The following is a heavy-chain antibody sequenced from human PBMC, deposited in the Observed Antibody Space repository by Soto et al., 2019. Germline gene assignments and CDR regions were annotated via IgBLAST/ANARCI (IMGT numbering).Heavy chain of an antibody. CDR3: AKRRGAGGHFDY. D-gene: IGHD2-15*01. J-gene: IGHJ4*02. CDR2: VSSGGST. Sequence: SLRLSFAASGFTFTNYAMGWVRQAPGKGLEWVSVVSSGGSTYYADSVTGRFTVSRDNSKNTLSLQMNSLRAEDTAVYYCAKRRGAGGHFDYWGQGALVTVS. V-gene: IGHV3-23*01. CDR1: GFTFTNYA.